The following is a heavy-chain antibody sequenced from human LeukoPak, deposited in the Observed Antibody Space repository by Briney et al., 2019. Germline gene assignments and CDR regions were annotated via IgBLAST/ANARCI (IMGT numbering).Heavy chain of an antibody. CDR3: ARGQWLADY. Sequence: SEILSLTCAVYGGSFSGYYWSWTRQPPGKGLEWIGEINHSGSTNYNPSLKSRVTISVDTSKNQFSLKLSSVTAADTAVYYCARGQWLADYWGQGTLVTVSS. CDR1: GGSFSGYY. D-gene: IGHD6-19*01. CDR2: INHSGST. V-gene: IGHV4-34*01. J-gene: IGHJ4*02.